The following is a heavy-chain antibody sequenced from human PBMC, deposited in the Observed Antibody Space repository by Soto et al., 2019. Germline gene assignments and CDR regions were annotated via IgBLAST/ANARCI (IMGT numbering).Heavy chain of an antibody. Sequence: GASVKVSCKASGYTFTSYYMHWVRQAPGQGLEWMGIINPSGGSTSYAQKFQGRVTMTRDTSTSTVYMELSSLRSEDTAVYYCARGGHPAQQYCDHYYGMDVWGQGTTVTVSS. CDR1: GYTFTSYY. CDR2: INPSGGST. CDR3: ARGGHPAQQYCDHYYGMDV. V-gene: IGHV1-46*01. J-gene: IGHJ6*02. D-gene: IGHD2-2*01.